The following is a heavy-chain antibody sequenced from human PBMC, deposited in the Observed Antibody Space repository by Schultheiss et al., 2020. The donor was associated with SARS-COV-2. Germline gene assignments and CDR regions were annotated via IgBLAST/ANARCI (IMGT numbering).Heavy chain of an antibody. D-gene: IGHD3-10*01. V-gene: IGHV4-59*12. J-gene: IGHJ6*03. CDR1: GGSISSYY. CDR2: IYYSGST. CDR3: AREPETARGIYYYYYMDV. Sequence: SETLSLTCTVSGGSISSYYWSWIRQPPGKGLEWIGYIYYSGSTNYNPSLKSRVTISVDTSQKQFSLKLSSVTAADTAVYYCAREPETARGIYYYYYMDVWGKGTTVTVSS.